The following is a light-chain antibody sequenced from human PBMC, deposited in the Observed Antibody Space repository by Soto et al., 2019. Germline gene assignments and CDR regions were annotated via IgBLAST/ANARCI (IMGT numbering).Light chain of an antibody. J-gene: IGLJ1*01. CDR1: SSDVGAYNY. CDR2: DVS. Sequence: QSALTQPASVSGSPGQSITISCTGTSSDVGAYNYVSWYQQHPGKAPKLMIYDVSNRPSGVSNRFSGSKSGNTTSLTISGLQAEDEADYYCTSYTTGSTLVFGTGTKLTVL. CDR3: TSYTTGSTLV. V-gene: IGLV2-14*03.